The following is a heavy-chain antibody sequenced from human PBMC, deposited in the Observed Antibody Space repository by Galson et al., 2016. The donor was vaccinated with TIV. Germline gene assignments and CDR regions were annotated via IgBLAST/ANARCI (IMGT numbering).Heavy chain of an antibody. CDR2: ISFDGSEQ. CDR1: GFTFGSYG. V-gene: IGHV3-30*19. Sequence: SLRLSCATSGFTFGSYGMHWVRQAPGQGLQWVAYISFDGSEQYYRDSVKGRFTISRDRDTLFLQMNSLRRDDTAVYYCARVDNSYWFGPWGHGTLVTVSS. J-gene: IGHJ5*02. CDR3: ARVDNSYWFGP. D-gene: IGHD5-24*01.